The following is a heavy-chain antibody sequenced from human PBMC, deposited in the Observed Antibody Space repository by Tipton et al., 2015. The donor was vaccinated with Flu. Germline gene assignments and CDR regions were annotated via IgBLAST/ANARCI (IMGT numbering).Heavy chain of an antibody. CDR2: IYYSGST. D-gene: IGHD3-10*01. CDR1: GGSIGSGGDY. J-gene: IGHJ6*02. CDR3: ARDQGFGGGLTYDYYAMDV. V-gene: IGHV4-31*03. Sequence: TLSLTCTVSGGSIGSGGDYWSWIRQHPGKGLEWIGSIYYSGSTYYNPSLESRLSISVDTSKNQFSLKLISMTAADAAVYYCARDQGFGGGLTYDYYAMDVWGQGITVTVSS.